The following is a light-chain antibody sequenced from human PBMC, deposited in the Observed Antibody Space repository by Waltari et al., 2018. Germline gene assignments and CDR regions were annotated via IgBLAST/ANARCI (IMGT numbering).Light chain of an antibody. V-gene: IGLV2-11*02. J-gene: IGLJ1*01. CDR1: SSDVGRYNY. CDR2: DVT. CDR3: CSFAGTYYV. Sequence: QSALTQPRSVSGSPGQAVTISCTGTSSDVGRYNYVSWYQQYPGKAPKLMIYDVTKRPSGVPDRFSGSKSGNTASLTISGLQAEDEADYHCCSFAGTYYVFGTGTEVTVL.